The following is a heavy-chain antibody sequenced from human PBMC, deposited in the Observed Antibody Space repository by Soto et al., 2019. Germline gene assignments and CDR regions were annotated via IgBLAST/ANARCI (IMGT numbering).Heavy chain of an antibody. V-gene: IGHV4-59*01. J-gene: IGHJ6*03. CDR3: SRERPKRFLEWLPSGSEYYYYYMDV. CDR1: GGSISSYY. Sequence: PSETLSLTCTVSGGSISSYYWSWIRQPPGKGLEWIGYIYYSGSTNYNPSLKRRVTISVDTSKNQFSLKLSSVTAADTVVYYCSRERPKRFLEWLPSGSEYYYYYMDVWGKGTTVTVS. D-gene: IGHD3-3*01. CDR2: IYYSGST.